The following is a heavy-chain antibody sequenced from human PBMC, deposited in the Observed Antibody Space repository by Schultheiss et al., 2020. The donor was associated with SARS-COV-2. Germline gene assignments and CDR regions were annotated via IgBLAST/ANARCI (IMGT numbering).Heavy chain of an antibody. CDR2: INPKSGVT. CDR3: ARGLYGDYVL. CDR1: GYTFTSYG. D-gene: IGHD4-17*01. V-gene: IGHV1-18*04. Sequence: ASVKVSCKASGYTFTSYGISWVRQAPGQGLEWMGWINPKSGVTSYAQKFQGRVTMTRDTSTSTAYMELSSLRSDDTAVYYCARGLYGDYVLWGQGTLVTVSS. J-gene: IGHJ4*02.